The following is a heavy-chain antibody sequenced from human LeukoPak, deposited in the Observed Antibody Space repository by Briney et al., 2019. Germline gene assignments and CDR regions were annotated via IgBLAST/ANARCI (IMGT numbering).Heavy chain of an antibody. V-gene: IGHV1-3*01. CDR3: ARDRSLYYYDSSGYFY. Sequence: ASVKVSCKASGYTFTSYAMHWVRQAPGQRLEWMGWINAGNGNTKYSQKFQGRVTITRDTSASTAYMELSSLRSEDTAVYYCARDRSLYYYDSSGYFYWGQGTLVTVSS. CDR2: INAGNGNT. CDR1: GYTFTSYA. J-gene: IGHJ4*02. D-gene: IGHD3-22*01.